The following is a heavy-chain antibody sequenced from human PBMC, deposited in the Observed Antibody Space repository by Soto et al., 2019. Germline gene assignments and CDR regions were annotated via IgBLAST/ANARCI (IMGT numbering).Heavy chain of an antibody. V-gene: IGHV4-61*01. CDR3: ARRASGTPYFDY. Sequence: SETLSLTCTVSGGSVSSDNYYWSWIRQPPGKGLEWIGYFYYSGSTNYNPSLKSRVTLSVDTSRNQFSLKLTSVTAADTAVYYCARRASGTPYFDYWGQGTLVTVSS. CDR2: FYYSGST. CDR1: GGSVSSDNYY. J-gene: IGHJ4*02. D-gene: IGHD1-1*01.